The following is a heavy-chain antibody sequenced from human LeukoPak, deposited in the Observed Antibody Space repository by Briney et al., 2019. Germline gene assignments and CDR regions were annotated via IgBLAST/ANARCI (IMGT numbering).Heavy chain of an antibody. Sequence: GGSLRLSCAASGLTFNTYSMNWVRQAPGKGLEGVSYISSGSSAIYYADSAKRRFTITRDNAKNSLYLQMHSLRDEDTDVYYCAASYSKTRFDYWGQGTLVTVSS. D-gene: IGHD4-11*01. CDR1: GLTFNTYS. V-gene: IGHV3-48*02. J-gene: IGHJ4*02. CDR3: AASYSKTRFDY. CDR2: ISSGSSAI.